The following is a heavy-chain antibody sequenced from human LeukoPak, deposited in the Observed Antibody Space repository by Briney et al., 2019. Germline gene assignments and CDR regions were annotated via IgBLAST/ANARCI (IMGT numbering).Heavy chain of an antibody. CDR1: GDSVSSNSVA. Sequence: SQTLSLTCAISGDSVSSNSVAWNWIRQSPSRGPEWLGSTYYRSKWYNDYAISIKGRISINPDTSKNQFSLQLNSVTPDDTAVYYCARDAGWRFDYWGQGTLVTVSS. CDR2: TYYRSKWYN. D-gene: IGHD6-19*01. V-gene: IGHV6-1*01. CDR3: ARDAGWRFDY. J-gene: IGHJ4*02.